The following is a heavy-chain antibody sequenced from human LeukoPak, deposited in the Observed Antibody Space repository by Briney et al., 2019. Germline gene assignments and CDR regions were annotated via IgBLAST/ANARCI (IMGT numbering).Heavy chain of an antibody. Sequence: PSETLSLTCTVSGGPISSYYWSWIRQPPGKGLEWIGYIYYSGSTNYNPSLKSRVTISVDTPKNQFSLKLSSTTAADTAVYYCARAPVATPSEFDYWGQGTLVTVSS. J-gene: IGHJ4*02. CDR1: GGPISSYY. CDR2: IYYSGST. V-gene: IGHV4-59*12. D-gene: IGHD5-12*01. CDR3: ARAPVATPSEFDY.